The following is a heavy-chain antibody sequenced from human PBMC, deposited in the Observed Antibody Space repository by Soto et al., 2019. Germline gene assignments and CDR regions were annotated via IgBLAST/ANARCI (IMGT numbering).Heavy chain of an antibody. D-gene: IGHD3-10*01. J-gene: IGHJ4*02. Sequence: GGSLRLSCAASGFTFSSYGMHWVRQASGKGLEYISYISGTGNNINYADSVKGRFTISRDNSKNTLYLQMSSLRPEDTAVYYCVKDHGTAMIRGGLDSWGQGALVTVSS. CDR2: ISGTGNNI. CDR3: VKDHGTAMIRGGLDS. CDR1: GFTFSSYG. V-gene: IGHV3-64D*06.